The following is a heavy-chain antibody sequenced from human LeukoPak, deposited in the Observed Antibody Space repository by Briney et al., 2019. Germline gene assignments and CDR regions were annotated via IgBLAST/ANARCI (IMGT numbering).Heavy chain of an antibody. V-gene: IGHV3-23*01. CDR3: AKDLSWWAAVDF. CDR1: GFTVSTNA. D-gene: IGHD2-8*02. CDR2: IGGDGRT. Sequence: AGGSLRLSCAASGFTVSTNAMSWARQAPGRGLEWVSGIGGDGRTHCADSVRGRFSIFRDNSKNTVYLQMNSLRDDDTAVYHCAKDLSWWAAVDFWGQGMLVTVSS. J-gene: IGHJ4*02.